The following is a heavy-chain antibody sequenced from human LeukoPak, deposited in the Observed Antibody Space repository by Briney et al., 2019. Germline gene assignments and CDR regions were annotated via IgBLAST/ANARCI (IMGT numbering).Heavy chain of an antibody. J-gene: IGHJ6*03. CDR1: GGTFSSYA. CDR3: ARASYSSSWHYYYYYMDV. D-gene: IGHD6-13*01. CDR2: IIPIFGTA. V-gene: IGHV1-69*05. Sequence: SVKVSCKASGGTFSSYAISWVRQAPGQGLEWMGGIIPIFGTANYAQKFQGRVTITTDESTSTAYMALSSLRSEDTAVYYCARASYSSSWHYYYYYMDVWGKGTTVTVSS.